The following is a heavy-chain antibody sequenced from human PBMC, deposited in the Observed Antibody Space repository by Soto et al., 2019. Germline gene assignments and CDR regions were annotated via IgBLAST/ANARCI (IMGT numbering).Heavy chain of an antibody. CDR1: GYTFTSYA. CDR2: INAGNGNT. Sequence: QVQLVQSWAEVKKPGASVKVSCKASGYTFTSYAMHWVRQAPGQRIEWMGWINAGNGNTKYSQKLQGRVTITRDTSASTAYMELSSLRSEDTAVYYCAISSGYCYVDYWGQGTLVTVSS. J-gene: IGHJ4*02. D-gene: IGHD3-22*01. V-gene: IGHV1-3*01. CDR3: AISSGYCYVDY.